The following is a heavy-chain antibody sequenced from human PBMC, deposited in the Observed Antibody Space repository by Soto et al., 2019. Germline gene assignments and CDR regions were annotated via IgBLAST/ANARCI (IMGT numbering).Heavy chain of an antibody. CDR1: GFTFSSYG. D-gene: IGHD2-21*02. V-gene: IGHV3-30*18. J-gene: IGHJ4*02. CDR2: ISYDGSNK. Sequence: GGSLRLSCAASGFTFSSYGMHWVCQAPGKGLEWVAVISYDGSNKYYADSVKGRFTISRDNSKNTLYLQMNSLRAEDTAVYYCAKDYTRYCGGDCVPSVPLGWGQGTLVTVSS. CDR3: AKDYTRYCGGDCVPSVPLG.